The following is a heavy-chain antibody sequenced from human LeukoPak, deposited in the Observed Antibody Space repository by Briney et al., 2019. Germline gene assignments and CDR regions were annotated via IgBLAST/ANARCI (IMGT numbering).Heavy chain of an antibody. D-gene: IGHD3-10*01. J-gene: IGHJ4*02. CDR3: ARDDLDYYGSGSPDQFDY. CDR1: GGSFSGYY. V-gene: IGHV3-11*04. CDR2: ISSSSSTI. Sequence: LSLTCAVYGGSFSGYYWSWIRQPPGKGLEWVSYISSSSSTIYYADSVKGRFTISRDNAKNSLYLQMNSLRAEDTAVYYCARDDLDYYGSGSPDQFDYWGQGTLVTVSS.